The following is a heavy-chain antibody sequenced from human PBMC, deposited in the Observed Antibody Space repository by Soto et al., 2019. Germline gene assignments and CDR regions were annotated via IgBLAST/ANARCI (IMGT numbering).Heavy chain of an antibody. CDR2: FSAYNGNT. J-gene: IGHJ4*02. D-gene: IGHD6-19*01. V-gene: IGHV1-18*01. CDR3: ATDGSGYSSGWYFL. Sequence: ASVKVSCKASGYTFTSYGISWVRQAPGQGLEWMGGFSAYNGNTNYAQKLQGRVTMTTDTSTDTAYMELSSLRSEDTAVYYCATDGSGYSSGWYFLWGQGTLVTVSS. CDR1: GYTFTSYG.